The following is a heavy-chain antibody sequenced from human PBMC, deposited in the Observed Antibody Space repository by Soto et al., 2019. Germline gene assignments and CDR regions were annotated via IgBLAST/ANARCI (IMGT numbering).Heavy chain of an antibody. J-gene: IGHJ6*02. V-gene: IGHV3-30-3*01. CDR1: GFTFSSYT. CDR3: ARDSGGNDFWTGYYLPARYDYYYGMDV. Sequence: QVQLVESGGGVVQPGRSLGLSCAAPGFTFSSYTMHWVRQAPGKGLEWVAGKSYDGSNKYYAYSVQGRFTISREKSKNTLYLQMDSLRAEDTAVYYCARDSGGNDFWTGYYLPARYDYYYGMDVWGQGTTVSLSS. D-gene: IGHD3-3*01. CDR2: KSYDGSNK.